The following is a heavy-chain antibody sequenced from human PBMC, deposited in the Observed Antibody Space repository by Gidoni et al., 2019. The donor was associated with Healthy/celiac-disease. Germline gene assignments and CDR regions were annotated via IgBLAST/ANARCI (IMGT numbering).Heavy chain of an antibody. CDR3: ARWEGIMTTVVTS. J-gene: IGHJ5*02. D-gene: IGHD4-17*01. V-gene: IGHV5-51*01. CDR1: GYSFTSYW. Sequence: EVQLVQSGAVVKTPGESLKISCKGSGYSFTSYWIGWVRQMPGKGVEWMGIIYPGDSDTRYSPSFQGQVTISADKSISTAYLQWSSLKASDTAMYYCARWEGIMTTVVTSWGQGTLVTVSS. CDR2: IYPGDSDT.